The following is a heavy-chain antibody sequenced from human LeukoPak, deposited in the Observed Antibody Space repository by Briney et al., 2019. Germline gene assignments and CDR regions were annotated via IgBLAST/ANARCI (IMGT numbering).Heavy chain of an antibody. CDR3: AKDLSPGFDYGYDY. V-gene: IGHV3-30-3*01. J-gene: IGHJ4*02. Sequence: GALRLSCAASGFTFSSYAMHWVRQAPGKGLEWVAVISYDGSNKYYADSVKGRFTISRDNSKNTLYLQMNSLRAEDTAVYYCAKDLSPGFDYGYDYWGQGTLVTVSS. CDR1: GFTFSSYA. D-gene: IGHD4-17*01. CDR2: ISYDGSNK.